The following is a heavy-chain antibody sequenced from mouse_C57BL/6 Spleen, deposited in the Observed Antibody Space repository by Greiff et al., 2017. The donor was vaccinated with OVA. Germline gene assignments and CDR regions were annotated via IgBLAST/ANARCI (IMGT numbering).Heavy chain of an antibody. Sequence: EVHLVESGGGLVKPGGSLKLSCAASGFTFSDYGMHWVRQAPEKGLEWVAYISSGSSTIYYADTVKGRFTISRDNAKNTLFLQMTSLRSEDTAMYYCARTHGSSYDYAMDYWGQGTSVTVSS. D-gene: IGHD1-1*01. CDR2: ISSGSSTI. CDR3: ARTHGSSYDYAMDY. CDR1: GFTFSDYG. J-gene: IGHJ4*01. V-gene: IGHV5-17*01.